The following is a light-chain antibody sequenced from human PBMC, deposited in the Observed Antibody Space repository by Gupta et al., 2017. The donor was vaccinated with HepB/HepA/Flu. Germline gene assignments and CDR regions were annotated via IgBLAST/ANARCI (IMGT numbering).Light chain of an antibody. CDR3: MQALQTPLT. V-gene: IGKV2-28*01. Sequence: DIVMSQSPLSLSVTPGEPASISCRSSQSLQHSNGYKYLDWFLQKPGQSPQLLIYLGSYRASGVPDRFSGGGSGTDFTLKISTVEAEDFGIYYCMQALQTPLTFGEGTKVEIK. CDR1: QSLQHSNGYKY. CDR2: LGS. J-gene: IGKJ4*01.